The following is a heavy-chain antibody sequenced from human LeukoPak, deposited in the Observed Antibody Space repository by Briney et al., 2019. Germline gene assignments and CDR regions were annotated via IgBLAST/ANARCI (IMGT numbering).Heavy chain of an antibody. D-gene: IGHD2-2*01. CDR1: GCTFDDYA. CDR3: AKDISRNFVVVPAADY. J-gene: IGHJ4*02. CDR2: ISGDGGST. V-gene: IGHV3-43*02. Sequence: PGGSLTLSCAASGCTFDDYAMHWVRQPPGKSLEGVSLISGDGGSTYYADSVKGRFTVSRDNSKNSLYLQMNSLRTEDTALYYCAKDISRNFVVVPAADYWGQGTLVTVSS.